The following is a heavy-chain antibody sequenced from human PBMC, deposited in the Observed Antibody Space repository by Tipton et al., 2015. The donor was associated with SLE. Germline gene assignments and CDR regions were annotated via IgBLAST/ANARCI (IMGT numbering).Heavy chain of an antibody. Sequence: GSLRLSCSASGFTFSSYAMHWVRQAPGKGLEYVSAISSNGGSTYYADSVKGRFTISRDNSKNTLYLQMSSLRAEDTAVYYCVPRVGQQLVRYFDYWGQGTLVTVSS. V-gene: IGHV3-64D*06. J-gene: IGHJ4*02. CDR3: VPRVGQQLVRYFDY. CDR2: ISSNGGST. CDR1: GFTFSSYA. D-gene: IGHD6-13*01.